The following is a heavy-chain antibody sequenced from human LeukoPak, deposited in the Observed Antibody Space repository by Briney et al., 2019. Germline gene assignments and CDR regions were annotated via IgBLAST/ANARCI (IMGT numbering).Heavy chain of an antibody. Sequence: ASVKVSCKASVGTFSSYAISWVRQAPGQGLEWMGIINPSGGGTSYPQKFQGRVTMTRDTSTSTVYMELSSLRSEDTAVYYCARAPHSSAGDNFDYWGQGTLVTVSS. J-gene: IGHJ4*02. V-gene: IGHV1-46*01. CDR2: INPSGGGT. CDR3: ARAPHSSAGDNFDY. CDR1: VGTFSSYA. D-gene: IGHD2-15*01.